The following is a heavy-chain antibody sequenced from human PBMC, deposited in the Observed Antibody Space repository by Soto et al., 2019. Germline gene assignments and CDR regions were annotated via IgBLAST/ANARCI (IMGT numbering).Heavy chain of an antibody. CDR1: GGSISSYY. CDR3: ARGVTIYGTDPYYYYGMDV. V-gene: IGHV4-59*01. CDR2: IYYSGST. J-gene: IGHJ6*02. D-gene: IGHD3-10*01. Sequence: PSETLSLTCTVSGGSISSYYWSWIRQPPGKGLEWIGYIYYSGSTNYNPSLKSRVTISVDTSKNQFSLKLSSVTAADTAVYYCARGVTIYGTDPYYYYGMDVWGQGTTVTVSS.